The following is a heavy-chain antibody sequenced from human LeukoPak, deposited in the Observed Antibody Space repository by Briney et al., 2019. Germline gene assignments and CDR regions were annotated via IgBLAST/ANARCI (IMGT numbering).Heavy chain of an antibody. CDR1: GFTFSSYG. CDR3: AMVSDGY. Sequence: PGGSLRLSCAASGFTFSSYGMHWVRQAPGKGLEWVAIISYDGSNKYYADSVKGRFTISRDNSKNTLYLQMNSLRAEDTAVYYCAMVSDGYWGQGTLVTVSS. CDR2: ISYDGSNK. J-gene: IGHJ4*02. D-gene: IGHD3-10*01. V-gene: IGHV3-30*03.